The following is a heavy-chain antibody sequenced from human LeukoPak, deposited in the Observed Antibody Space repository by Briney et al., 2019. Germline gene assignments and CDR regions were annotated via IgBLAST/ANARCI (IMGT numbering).Heavy chain of an antibody. V-gene: IGHV3-21*01. D-gene: IGHD3-3*01. Sequence: PGGSLRLSCAAPGFTFSSYSMNWVRQAPGKGLEWVSSISSSSSYIYYADSVKGRFTISRDNAKNSLYLQMNSLRAEDTAVYYCARELTIFGVETGGFDPWGQGTLVTVSS. CDR3: ARELTIFGVETGGFDP. CDR2: ISSSSSYI. J-gene: IGHJ5*02. CDR1: GFTFSSYS.